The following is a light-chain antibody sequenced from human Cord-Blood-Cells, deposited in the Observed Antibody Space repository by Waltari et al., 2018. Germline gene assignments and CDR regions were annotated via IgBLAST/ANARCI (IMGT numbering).Light chain of an antibody. CDR3: QQRSNWSWT. Sequence: EIVSTHSPATLSLSPGERATLSCRASQSVRSYLSWYQQKPGQAPRLLIYDASNRATGIPARFSGSGSGTDFTLTISSLEPEDFAVYYCQQRSNWSWTFGQGTKVEIK. CDR1: QSVRSY. J-gene: IGKJ1*01. CDR2: DAS. V-gene: IGKV3-11*01.